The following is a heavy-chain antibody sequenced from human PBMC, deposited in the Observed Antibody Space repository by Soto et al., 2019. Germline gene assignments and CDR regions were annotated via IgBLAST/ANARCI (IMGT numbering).Heavy chain of an antibody. Sequence: EVQLVESGGGLVQPGGSLSLSCVASGFTFSSYWVSWARQAPGKGLEWVANIAPDGSQKNDVDSVKGRFTISRDNAKNSLYLQMNRLRVEVMAVDYCARGPVGWSQGNRVTVSS. CDR3: ARGPVG. J-gene: IGHJ4*02. CDR2: IAPDGSQK. V-gene: IGHV3-7*04. CDR1: GFTFSSYW.